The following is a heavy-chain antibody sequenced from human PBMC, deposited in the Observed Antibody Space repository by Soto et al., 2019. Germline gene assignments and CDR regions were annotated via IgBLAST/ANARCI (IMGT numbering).Heavy chain of an antibody. CDR2: IIPIFGTA. D-gene: IGHD6-13*01. V-gene: IGHV1-69*06. Sequence: QVQLVQSGAEVKKPGSSVKVSCKASGGTFSSYAISWVRQAPGQGLEWMGGIIPIFGTANYAQKFQGRVTIAVPKPTNEAYVQLSGLSSEDTAEHYCARPRAAAVIRLGGMDVWGQGTPVTV. CDR3: ARPRAAAVIRLGGMDV. CDR1: GGTFSSYA. J-gene: IGHJ6*02.